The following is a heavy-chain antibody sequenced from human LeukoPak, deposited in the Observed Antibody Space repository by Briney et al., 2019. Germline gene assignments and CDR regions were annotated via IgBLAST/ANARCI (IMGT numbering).Heavy chain of an antibody. CDR3: ARESPTGPWVGATL. CDR2: IYYSGST. Sequence: SETLSLTCTVSGGSISSYYWSWIRQPPGKGLEWIGYIYYSGSTNYNPSLKSRVTISVDTSKNQFSLKLSSVIAADTAVYYCARESPTGPWVGATLWGQGTLVTVSS. V-gene: IGHV4-59*01. CDR1: GGSISSYY. D-gene: IGHD1-26*01. J-gene: IGHJ4*02.